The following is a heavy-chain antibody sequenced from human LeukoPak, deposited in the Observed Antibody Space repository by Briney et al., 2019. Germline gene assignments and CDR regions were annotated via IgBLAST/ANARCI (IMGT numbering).Heavy chain of an antibody. CDR1: GYTFTKYG. CDR2: ITAAHKDT. V-gene: IGHV1-18*01. J-gene: IGHJ3*02. Sequence: ASVKVSCKASGYTFTKYGISWVRQAPGQGLEWVGGITAAHKDTSYAQKFQGRVTVTTDTSTNTASMELRSLRSDDTAVYHCAISYNYDSSPYFDEAFDIWGQGTEVTVSS. CDR3: AISYNYDSSPYFDEAFDI. D-gene: IGHD3-22*01.